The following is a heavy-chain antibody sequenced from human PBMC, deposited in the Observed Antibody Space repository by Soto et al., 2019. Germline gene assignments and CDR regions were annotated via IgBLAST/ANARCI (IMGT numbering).Heavy chain of an antibody. D-gene: IGHD6-19*01. CDR2: INHSGST. Sequence: SETLSLTCAVYGGSFSGYYWSWIRQPPGKGLEWIGEINHSGSTNYNPSLKSRVTISVETSKNQFPLKLSSVTAADTAVYYCATETAVAGTDYWGQGTLVTVSS. CDR3: ATETAVAGTDY. J-gene: IGHJ4*02. CDR1: GGSFSGYY. V-gene: IGHV4-34*01.